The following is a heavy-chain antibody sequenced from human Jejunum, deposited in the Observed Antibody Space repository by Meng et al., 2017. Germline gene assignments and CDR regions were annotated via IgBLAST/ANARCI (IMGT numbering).Heavy chain of an antibody. CDR1: GDTFTSYD. J-gene: IGHJ4*02. Sequence: GQPVQSGAEVKRPGASVKVSCKTSGDTFTSYDFNWVRQAPGQGLEWMGWLNPRSAGTGSAQKFQGRVTMTSDTSMTTGYMELSDLTSEDTAVYYCARGWYSSYYFDYWGQGTLVTVSS. V-gene: IGHV1-8*01. CDR2: LNPRSAGT. CDR3: ARGWYSSYYFDY. D-gene: IGHD4-11*01.